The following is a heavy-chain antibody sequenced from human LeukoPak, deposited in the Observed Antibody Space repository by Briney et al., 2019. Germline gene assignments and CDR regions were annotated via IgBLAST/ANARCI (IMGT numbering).Heavy chain of an antibody. D-gene: IGHD2-21*02. V-gene: IGHV3-7*01. CDR2: IKQDGSEK. J-gene: IGHJ4*02. Sequence: PGGSLRLSCAASGFTFSSYWMSWVRQAPGKGLEWVANIKQDGSEKYYVDSVKGRFTISRDNAKNSLYLQMNSLGAEDTAVYYCARRSVTAISSYFDYWGQGTLVTVSS. CDR1: GFTFSSYW. CDR3: ARRSVTAISSYFDY.